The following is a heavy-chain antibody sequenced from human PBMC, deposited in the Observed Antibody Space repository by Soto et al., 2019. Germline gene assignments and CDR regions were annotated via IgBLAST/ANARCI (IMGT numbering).Heavy chain of an antibody. D-gene: IGHD6-13*01. V-gene: IGHV3-21*01. Sequence: GGSLRLSCAASGFTFSSYSMNWVRQAPGKGLEWASSIRSSSSYIYYADSVKGRFTISRDNAKNSLYLQMNSLRAEDTAVYYCARDRHSSSWSHGAFDIWGQGTMVTVSS. CDR3: ARDRHSSSWSHGAFDI. CDR2: IRSSSSYI. CDR1: GFTFSSYS. J-gene: IGHJ3*02.